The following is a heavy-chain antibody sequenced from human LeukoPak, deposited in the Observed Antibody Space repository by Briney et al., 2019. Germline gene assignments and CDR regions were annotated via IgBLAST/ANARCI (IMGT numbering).Heavy chain of an antibody. CDR1: GLTFSNYG. D-gene: IGHD6-19*01. V-gene: IGHV3-30*02. J-gene: IGHJ5*02. CDR3: AKEGWSYWFDP. CDR2: IQYDGSHK. Sequence: QTGGSLRLSCAASGLTFSNYGMHWVRQAPGKGLEWVTFIQYDGSHKQYVDSVKGRFTISRDNAKNSLYLQMNSLRAEDTALYYCAKEGWSYWFDPWGQGTLVTVSS.